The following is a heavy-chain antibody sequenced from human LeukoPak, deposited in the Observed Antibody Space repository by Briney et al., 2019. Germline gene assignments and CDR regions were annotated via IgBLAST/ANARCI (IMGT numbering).Heavy chain of an antibody. CDR3: ARGGLTTVTTWFDP. CDR2: INPNSGGT. Sequence: ASVKVSCKASGYTFTGYYMHWVRQAPGQGLEWMGWINPNSGGTNYAQKFQGRVTMIRDTSISTAYMELSRLRSDDTAVYYCARGGLTTVTTWFDPWGQGTLVTVSS. V-gene: IGHV1-2*02. D-gene: IGHD4-17*01. J-gene: IGHJ5*02. CDR1: GYTFTGYY.